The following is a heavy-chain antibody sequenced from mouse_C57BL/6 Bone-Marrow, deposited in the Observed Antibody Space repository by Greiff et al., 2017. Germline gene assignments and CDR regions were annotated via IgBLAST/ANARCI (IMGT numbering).Heavy chain of an antibody. J-gene: IGHJ4*01. D-gene: IGHD1-1*01. CDR1: GYTFTDYN. V-gene: IGHV1-22*01. CDR2: INPNNGGT. CDR3: ASCTTVVARNYAMDY. Sequence: EVQLQQSGPELVKPGASVKMSCKASGYTFTDYNMHWVKQSHGKSLEWIGYINPNNGGTSYNQKFKGKATLTVNKSSSTAYMELRSLTSEDSAVYYCASCTTVVARNYAMDYWGQGTSVTVSS.